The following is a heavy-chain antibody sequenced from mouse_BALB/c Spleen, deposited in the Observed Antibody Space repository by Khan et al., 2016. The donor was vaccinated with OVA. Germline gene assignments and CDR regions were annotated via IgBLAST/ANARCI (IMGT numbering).Heavy chain of an antibody. CDR2: IAPANGNT. V-gene: IGHV14-3*02. CDR3: ARPSYDPRGFEG. J-gene: IGHJ1*01. CDR1: GFNIKDTY. D-gene: IGHD2-3*01. Sequence: VQLKESGAELVKPGASVKLSCTASGFNIKDTYLHWVKQRPEQGLEWIGRIAPANGNTQYDPKFQGQAAIPSDTSSNTSYLQLNRLTSEDTAVYCCARPSYDPRGFEGWGAGTTVTVSS.